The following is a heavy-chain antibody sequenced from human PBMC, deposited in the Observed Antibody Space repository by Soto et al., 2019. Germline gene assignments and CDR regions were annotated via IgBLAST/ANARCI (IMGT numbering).Heavy chain of an antibody. J-gene: IGHJ4*02. CDR1: GFTFSSYG. V-gene: IGHV3-30*02. Sequence: GGSLRLSCAASGFTFSSYGMHWVRQAPGKGLEWVAVIWYDGSNKYYADTVKGRITISRDNSKNTLYLQMNSLRAEDMAVYYCAKDPGRSGYYLYYWGQGTLVTVSS. D-gene: IGHD3-22*01. CDR2: IWYDGSNK. CDR3: AKDPGRSGYYLYY.